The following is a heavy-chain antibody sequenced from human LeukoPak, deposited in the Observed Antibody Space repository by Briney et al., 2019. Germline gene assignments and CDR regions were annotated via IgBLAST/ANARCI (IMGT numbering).Heavy chain of an antibody. D-gene: IGHD3-3*01. CDR2: MNPNSGNT. CDR3: ARRPLDDFWSGYYPPSPYYHYYMDD. V-gene: IGHV1-8*01. Sequence: ASVKVSCKASGYTFTSYDINWVRQATGQGLEWMGWMNPNSGNTGYAQKFQGRVTMTRNTSISTAYMELSSLRSEDTAVYYCARRPLDDFWSGYYPPSPYYHYYMDDWGKGTTVTVSS. CDR1: GYTFTSYD. J-gene: IGHJ6*03.